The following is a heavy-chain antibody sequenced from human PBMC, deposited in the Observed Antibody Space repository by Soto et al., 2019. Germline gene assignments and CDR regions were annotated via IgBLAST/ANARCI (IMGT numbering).Heavy chain of an antibody. CDR3: AREGQLGY. V-gene: IGHV1-3*01. CDR2: INAGNGNT. J-gene: IGHJ4*02. D-gene: IGHD6-6*01. CDR1: GYTFTSYA. Sequence: GASVKVSCKASGYTFTSYAMHWVRQAPGQRLEWMGWINAGNGNTNYAERLQGRVTMTTDTSTSTAYMELRSLRYDDTAVYYCAREGQLGYWGQGTPVTVSS.